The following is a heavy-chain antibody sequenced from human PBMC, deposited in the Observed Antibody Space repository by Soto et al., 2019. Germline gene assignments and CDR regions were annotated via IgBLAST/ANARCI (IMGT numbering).Heavy chain of an antibody. D-gene: IGHD1-20*01. CDR2: IGFDGTNI. CDR1: GFDFKTYG. CDR3: VRTACVINNCSYRGVR. V-gene: IGHV3-33*01. Sequence: QGQLVESGGGVVQPGRSLRLSCVASGFDFKTYGMHWVRQAPSKGLEWVAVIGFDGTNIHYSDSVRGRFSISRDNSENTVSLKMNSLRVEDTALYYCVRTACVINNCSYRGVRWGQGTLVTV. J-gene: IGHJ4*02.